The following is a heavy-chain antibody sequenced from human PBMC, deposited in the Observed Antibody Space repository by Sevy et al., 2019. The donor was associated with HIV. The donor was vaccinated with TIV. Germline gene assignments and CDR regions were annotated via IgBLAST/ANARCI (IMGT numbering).Heavy chain of an antibody. J-gene: IGHJ4*02. CDR3: VRAIAADASL. CDR1: GFTLNSYW. V-gene: IGHV3-7*01. CDR2: IKQDGSVK. Sequence: GGSLRLSCVASGFTLNSYWMSWVRQAPGKGLEWVANIKQDGSVKYYVNSVKGRFTISRDNARNLLYLQMNSLRVEDTALYYCVRAIAADASLWGQGTLVTVSS. D-gene: IGHD6-13*01.